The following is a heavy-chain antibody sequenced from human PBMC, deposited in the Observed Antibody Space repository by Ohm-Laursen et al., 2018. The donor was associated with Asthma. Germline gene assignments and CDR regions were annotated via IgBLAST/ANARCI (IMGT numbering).Heavy chain of an antibody. Sequence: SLRLSCTAVGFTFSSYAMSWVRQAPGKGLEWVSAISGSGGSTYYADSVKGRFTISRDNSKNTLYLQMNSLRAEDTAVYYCANSNSQWLVPTFDYWGQGTLVTVSS. CDR2: ISGSGGST. D-gene: IGHD6-19*01. CDR3: ANSNSQWLVPTFDY. V-gene: IGHV3-23*01. CDR1: GFTFSSYA. J-gene: IGHJ4*02.